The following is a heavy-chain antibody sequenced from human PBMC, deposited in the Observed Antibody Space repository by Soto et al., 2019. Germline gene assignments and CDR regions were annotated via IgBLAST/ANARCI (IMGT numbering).Heavy chain of an antibody. CDR1: GASISSGGYY. CDR3: AGVLRDVLSDRYYWYFDL. CDR2: IYYIGTS. Sequence: QVQLQESGPGLVKPSQTLSLTCTVSGASISSGGYYWGWIRQHPGKGLEGSGFIYYIGTSYYNPSLEGRITPSVDTSKNHVSLHLSSVTAADTAVYYCAGVLRDVLSDRYYWYFDLWGRGTLVTVSS. V-gene: IGHV4-31*03. J-gene: IGHJ2*01. D-gene: IGHD3-16*02.